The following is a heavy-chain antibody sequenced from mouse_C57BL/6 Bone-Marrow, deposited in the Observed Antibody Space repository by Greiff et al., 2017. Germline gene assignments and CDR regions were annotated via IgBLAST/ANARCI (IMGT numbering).Heavy chain of an antibody. Sequence: VKLMESGAGLVAPSQSLSFTCTVSGFSFTSYALSWVRQPPGKGLEWLGVLWTGGGTNYNSAIKSRLSISKDNYKSQVVLKMNSLQTDDTARYYCGRITTDWYFDVGGRGTTVTVSA. CDR2: LWTGGGT. D-gene: IGHD1-1*01. CDR1: GFSFTSYA. J-gene: IGHJ1*03. CDR3: GRITTDWYFDV. V-gene: IGHV2-9-1*01.